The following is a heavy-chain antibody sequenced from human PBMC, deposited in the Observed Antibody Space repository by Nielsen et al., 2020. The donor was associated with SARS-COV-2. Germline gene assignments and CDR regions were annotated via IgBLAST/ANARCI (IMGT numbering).Heavy chain of an antibody. D-gene: IGHD3-16*02. CDR2: ISYDGSNK. Sequence: WIRQPPGKGLEWVAVISYDGSNKYYADSVKGRFTISRDNSKNTLYLQMNSLRAEDTAVYYCAKPYYDYVWGSYRPHDYFDYWGQGTLVTVSS. CDR3: AKPYYDYVWGSYRPHDYFDY. J-gene: IGHJ4*02. V-gene: IGHV3-30*18.